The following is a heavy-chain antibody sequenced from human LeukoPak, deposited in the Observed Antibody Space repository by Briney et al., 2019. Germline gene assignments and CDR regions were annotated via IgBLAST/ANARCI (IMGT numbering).Heavy chain of an antibody. D-gene: IGHD4-23*01. CDR3: ARADYGGNSGFDY. Sequence: GGSLRLSCAASGFTFSSYAMSWVRQAPGKGLEWVSAISGSGGSTYYADSVKGRFTISRDNSKNTLYLQMNSLRAEDTAVYYCARADYGGNSGFDYWGQGTLVTVSS. CDR1: GFTFSSYA. CDR2: ISGSGGST. J-gene: IGHJ4*02. V-gene: IGHV3-23*01.